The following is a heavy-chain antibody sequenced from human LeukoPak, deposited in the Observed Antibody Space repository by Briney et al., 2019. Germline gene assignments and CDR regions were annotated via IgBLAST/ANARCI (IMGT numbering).Heavy chain of an antibody. CDR1: GGSFSGYY. D-gene: IGHD3-16*01. J-gene: IGHJ4*02. CDR2: INHSGST. Sequence: PSETLSLTCAVYGGSFSGYYWSWIRQPPGKGLEWIGEINHSGSTNYNPSLKSRVTISVDTSKNQFSLKLSPVTAADTAVYYCARAHLWYFDYWGQGTLVTVSS. CDR3: ARAHLWYFDY. V-gene: IGHV4-34*01.